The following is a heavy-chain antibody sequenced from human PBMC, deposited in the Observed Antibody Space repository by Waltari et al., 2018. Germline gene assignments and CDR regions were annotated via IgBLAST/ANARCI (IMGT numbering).Heavy chain of an antibody. CDR1: GFSFRDYA. Sequence: EVQLVESGGGLVQPGRSLRLSCAASGFSFRDYALHWVRQAPGKGLEWVSGISWKSGSTAYADSVEGRFTISRDNAKNSLYLQMHSLRPEDMALYYCVKDRGLYSSSSGLDYWGQGTLVTVSS. V-gene: IGHV3-9*03. CDR3: VKDRGLYSSSSGLDY. J-gene: IGHJ4*02. CDR2: ISWKSGST. D-gene: IGHD6-6*01.